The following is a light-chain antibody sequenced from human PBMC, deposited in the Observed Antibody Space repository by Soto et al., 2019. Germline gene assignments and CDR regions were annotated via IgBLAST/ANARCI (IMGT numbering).Light chain of an antibody. J-gene: IGKJ1*01. CDR3: QQYGTSPVT. Sequence: EIVLTQSPGTLSLSPGERATLSCRASQSVSSNYLAWYQRKPGQAPRLLIYGASSRATGIPDRFSGSGSGTDFTLTINRLEPEDFAVFYCQQYGTSPVTFGQGTKVDIK. CDR1: QSVSSNY. CDR2: GAS. V-gene: IGKV3-20*01.